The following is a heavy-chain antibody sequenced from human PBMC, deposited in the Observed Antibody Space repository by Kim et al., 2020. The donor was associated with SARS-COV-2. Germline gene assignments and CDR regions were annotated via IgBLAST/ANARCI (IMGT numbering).Heavy chain of an antibody. D-gene: IGHD3-16*01. V-gene: IGHV4-59*01. CDR3: ARDRLYGYYFDY. J-gene: IGHJ4*02. Sequence: NYTPAHKGRVTISVDTSKNQFSLKLSSVTAADTAVYYCARDRLYGYYFDYWGQGTLVTVSS.